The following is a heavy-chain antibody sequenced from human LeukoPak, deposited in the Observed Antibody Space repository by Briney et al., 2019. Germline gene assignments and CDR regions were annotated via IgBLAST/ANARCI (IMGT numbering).Heavy chain of an antibody. Sequence: GGSLRLSCAASGFTFSDYYMSWIRQAPGKGLEWVSYISSSGSTIYYADSVKGRFTISRDNAKNSLSLQMNSLRAEDTAVYYCARYYYDSSGYYYSDYWGQGTLVTVSS. CDR3: ARYYYDSSGYYYSDY. V-gene: IGHV3-11*04. CDR2: ISSSGSTI. CDR1: GFTFSDYY. J-gene: IGHJ4*02. D-gene: IGHD3-22*01.